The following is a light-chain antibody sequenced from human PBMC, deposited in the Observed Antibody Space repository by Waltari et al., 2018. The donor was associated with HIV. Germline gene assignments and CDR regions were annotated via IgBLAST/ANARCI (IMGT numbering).Light chain of an antibody. CDR3: ASRDDSLNGPV. Sequence: QSVLTQPPSASGTPGQRVTIPCSGSSPNIGGNTVHWYQHLPGTAPKLLIYSNHQRPSGVPDRFSGSKSGTSASLAISGLQSEDEADYYCASRDDSLNGPVFGRGTKLTVL. V-gene: IGLV1-44*01. CDR2: SNH. J-gene: IGLJ2*01. CDR1: SPNIGGNT.